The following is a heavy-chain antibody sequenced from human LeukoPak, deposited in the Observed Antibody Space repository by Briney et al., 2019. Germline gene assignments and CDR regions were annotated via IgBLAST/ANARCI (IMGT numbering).Heavy chain of an antibody. CDR1: GFSVRSNY. V-gene: IGHV3-11*04. D-gene: IGHD3-10*02. CDR2: IYSGGSTYSGGGT. Sequence: GGSLRLSCAASGFSVRSNYMSWVRQAPGKGLEWVSVIYSGGSTYSGGGTYYADSVKGRFTISRDNAKNSLYLQMNSLRAEDTVVYYCAELGITMIGGVWGKGTTVTISS. J-gene: IGHJ6*04. CDR3: AELGITMIGGV.